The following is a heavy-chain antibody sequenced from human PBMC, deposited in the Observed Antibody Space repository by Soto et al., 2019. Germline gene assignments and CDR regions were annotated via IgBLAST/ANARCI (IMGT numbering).Heavy chain of an antibody. J-gene: IGHJ5*02. CDR3: ARAIAVAGISGVVAP. CDR1: GFTFSSYA. CDR2: ISYDGNNK. Sequence: GGSLRLSCAASGFTFSSYAMNWVRQAPGKGLEWVAVISYDGNNKYYADSVKGRFTISRDNSKNTLYLQMNSLRAEDTAVYYCARAIAVAGISGVVAPGGGGPLVTVSS. V-gene: IGHV3-30-3*01. D-gene: IGHD6-19*01.